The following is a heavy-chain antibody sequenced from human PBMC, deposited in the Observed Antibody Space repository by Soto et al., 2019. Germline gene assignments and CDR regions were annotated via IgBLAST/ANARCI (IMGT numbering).Heavy chain of an antibody. Sequence: PSETLSLTCGVYGGSFMNYYWIWVRQPPGQGLEWIGEVNHSGEATYNPSLQSRVTISLDTSNNHFSLKMTSLTAADTALYFCTRAERLPQTWFDPWGQGTQVTVSS. CDR2: VNHSGEA. D-gene: IGHD3-3*01. CDR1: GGSFMNYY. CDR3: TRAERLPQTWFDP. J-gene: IGHJ5*02. V-gene: IGHV4-34*01.